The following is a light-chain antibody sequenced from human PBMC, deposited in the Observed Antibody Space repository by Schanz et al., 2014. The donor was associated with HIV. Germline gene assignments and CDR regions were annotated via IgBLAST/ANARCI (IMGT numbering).Light chain of an antibody. CDR3: QQLYSYPL. V-gene: IGKV3D-20*02. CDR2: GAS. J-gene: IGKJ3*01. CDR1: QIISTS. Sequence: EAVLTQSPATLSVYPGERVTLSCRTTQIISTSLAWYQQRPGQPPRLLLYGASSRATGIPDRFSGSGSGTDFTLTISGLEPEDFATYYCQQLYSYPLFGPGTKVDIK.